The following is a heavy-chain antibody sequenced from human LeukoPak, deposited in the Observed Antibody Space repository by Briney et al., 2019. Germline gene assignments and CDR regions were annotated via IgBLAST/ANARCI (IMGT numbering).Heavy chain of an antibody. D-gene: IGHD4-17*01. CDR2: VYYSGST. J-gene: IGHJ4*02. Sequence: SETLSLTCTVSGYSISSGNYWDWIRQPPGKGLEWIGSVYYSGSTYHNPSLKSRVTISVDTSKNQFSLRLSSVTAADTAVYYCARLPTVTFFDYWGQGTLVTVSS. V-gene: IGHV4-38-2*02. CDR1: GYSISSGNY. CDR3: ARLPTVTFFDY.